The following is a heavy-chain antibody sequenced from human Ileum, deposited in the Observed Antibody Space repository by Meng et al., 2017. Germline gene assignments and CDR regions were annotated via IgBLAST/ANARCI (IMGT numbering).Heavy chain of an antibody. CDR3: AREYVAAGSTFDY. CDR1: GFTFSSYG. D-gene: IGHD6-13*01. CDR2: IWSDGSSK. J-gene: IGHJ4*02. Sequence: GGSLRLSCAASGFTFSSYGMHWVRQAPGKGLEGVAAIWSDGSSKYYADSVKGRFTISRDNSKNTLSLQMNSLRAEDTAVYYCAREYVAAGSTFDYWGQGTLVTVSS. V-gene: IGHV3-33*01.